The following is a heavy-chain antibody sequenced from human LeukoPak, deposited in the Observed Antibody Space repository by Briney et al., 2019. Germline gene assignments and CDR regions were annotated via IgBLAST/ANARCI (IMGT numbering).Heavy chain of an antibody. V-gene: IGHV3-21*01. Sequence: GGSLRLPCAASGFTFSSYSMNWVRQAPGKGLEWVSSISSSSSYIYYADSVKGRFTISRDNAKNSLYLQMNSLRAEDTAVYYCARVREVATRDVYYYMDVWGKGTTVTVSS. CDR1: GFTFSSYS. D-gene: IGHD4-23*01. CDR2: ISSSSSYI. J-gene: IGHJ6*03. CDR3: ARVREVATRDVYYYMDV.